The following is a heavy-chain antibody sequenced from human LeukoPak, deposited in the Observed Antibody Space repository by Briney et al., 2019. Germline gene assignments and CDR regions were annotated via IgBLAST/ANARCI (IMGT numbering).Heavy chain of an antibody. J-gene: IGHJ6*03. CDR2: IYSGGST. D-gene: IGHD3-22*01. V-gene: IGHV3-53*01. CDR1: GFTFISYA. Sequence: GGALRLSCAACGFTFISYAMSGVRQAPGRGLDWVSVIYSGGSTYCVDSGKGRLTISRDNYKNTLYLQMNSLRAEDTAVYYCASVRSSGYYYYYYMDVWGKGTTVTVSS. CDR3: ASVRSSGYYYYYYMDV.